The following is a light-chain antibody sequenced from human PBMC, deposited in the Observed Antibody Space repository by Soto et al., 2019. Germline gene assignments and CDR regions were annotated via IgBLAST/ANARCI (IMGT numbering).Light chain of an antibody. CDR3: SSYTSSSTPVV. CDR2: EVS. J-gene: IGLJ2*01. Sequence: QSALTQPASVSGSPGQSITISCTGTSGDIGGYNYVSWYQQHPGKAPKLIIYEVSNRPSGVSDRFSGSKSGNTASLTISGLQAEDEADYYGSSYTSSSTPVVFGGGTKLTVL. V-gene: IGLV2-14*01. CDR1: SGDIGGYNY.